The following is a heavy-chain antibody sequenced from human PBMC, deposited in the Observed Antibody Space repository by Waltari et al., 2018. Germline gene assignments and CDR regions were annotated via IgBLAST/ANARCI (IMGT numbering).Heavy chain of an antibody. J-gene: IGHJ4*02. CDR2: VKGDGSRT. Sequence: EVQLVESGGDLVQPGGSLKLSCAVSGFTFSNYYIHWVRQGRGKGLVWVSRVKGDGSRTAYADSVQGRFTISRDNARNTVYLQMSSLRPEDTAMYYCARGGDNSNWYPGYFDLWGQGTLVTVSS. V-gene: IGHV3-74*03. D-gene: IGHD6-13*01. CDR1: GFTFSNYY. CDR3: ARGGDNSNWYPGYFDL.